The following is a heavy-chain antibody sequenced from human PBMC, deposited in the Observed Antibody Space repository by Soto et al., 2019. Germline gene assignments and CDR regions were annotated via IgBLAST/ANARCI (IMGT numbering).Heavy chain of an antibody. J-gene: IGHJ1*01. Sequence: EERLVQSGGGLVQPGGSLRLSCEAYGFSVGGNYMSWVRQAPGKGLELVSRIYSGVNPFYEDSMKGRCTLSRDNSTNMLYLQMDTLRAEDTAVYYCASGPKSALWSQGTLVIVSS. CDR3: ASGPKSAL. CDR1: GFSVGGNY. CDR2: IYSGVNP. V-gene: IGHV3-53*01.